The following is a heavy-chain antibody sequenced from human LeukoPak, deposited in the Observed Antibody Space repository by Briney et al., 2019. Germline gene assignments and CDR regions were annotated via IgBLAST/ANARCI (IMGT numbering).Heavy chain of an antibody. CDR1: GFTFDDYG. V-gene: IGHV3-20*04. CDR3: ARGVGTTYDFWSGYYDLFGAFDI. CDR2: INWNGGST. D-gene: IGHD3-3*01. Sequence: GGSLRLSCAASGFTFDDYGMSWVRQAPGKGLEWVSGINWNGGSTGYADSVKGRFTISRDNVKNSLYLQMNSLRAEDTALYYCARGVGTTYDFWSGYYDLFGAFDIWGQGTMVTVSS. J-gene: IGHJ3*02.